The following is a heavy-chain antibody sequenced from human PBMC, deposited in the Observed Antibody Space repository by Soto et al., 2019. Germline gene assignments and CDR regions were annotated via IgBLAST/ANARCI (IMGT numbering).Heavy chain of an antibody. J-gene: IGHJ6*02. D-gene: IGHD6-6*01. Sequence: GGSLRLSCAASGFTFSSYAMHWVRQAPGKGLEWVAVISYDGSNKYYADSVKGRFTISRDNSKDTLYLQMNSLRAEDTAVYYCARSYSSSFGCYYGMDVWGQGTTVTVSS. V-gene: IGHV3-30-3*01. CDR1: GFTFSSYA. CDR2: ISYDGSNK. CDR3: ARSYSSSFGCYYGMDV.